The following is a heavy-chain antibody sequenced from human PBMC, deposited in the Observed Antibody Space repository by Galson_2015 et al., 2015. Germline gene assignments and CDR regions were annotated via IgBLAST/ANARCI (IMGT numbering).Heavy chain of an antibody. V-gene: IGHV1-2*06. Sequence: SVKVSCTASGYTFTGYYMHWVRQAPGQGLEWMGRINPNSGGTNYAQKFQGRVTMTRDTSISTAYMELSRLRSDDTAVYYCARSPAWGGWHKHSDYWGQGTLVTVSS. CDR3: ARSPAWGGWHKHSDY. D-gene: IGHD6-19*01. CDR1: GYTFTGYY. J-gene: IGHJ4*02. CDR2: INPNSGGT.